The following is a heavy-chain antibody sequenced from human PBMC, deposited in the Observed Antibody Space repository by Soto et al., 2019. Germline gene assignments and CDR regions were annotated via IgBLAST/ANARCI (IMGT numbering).Heavy chain of an antibody. CDR3: ARKGDFWSGYYPDFDY. CDR2: ISAYNGNT. CDR1: GYTFTSYG. Sequence: ASVKVSCKASGYTFTSYGISWVRQAPGQGLEWMGWISAYNGNTNYAQKLQGRVTMTTDTSTSTAYMELRSLRSDDTAVYYCARKGDFWSGYYPDFDYWGQGTLVTVSS. J-gene: IGHJ4*02. D-gene: IGHD3-3*01. V-gene: IGHV1-18*04.